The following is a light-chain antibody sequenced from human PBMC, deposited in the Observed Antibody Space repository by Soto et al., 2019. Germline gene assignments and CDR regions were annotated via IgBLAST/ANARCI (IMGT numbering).Light chain of an antibody. CDR1: SSNIGAGYD. V-gene: IGLV1-40*01. CDR3: QSYDSSLSGVV. CDR2: GNS. J-gene: IGLJ2*01. Sequence: QSVLTQRPSVSGAPGQRVTISCTGSSSNIGAGYDVHWYRQLPGTAPKLLIYGNSNRPSGVPDRFSGSKSGTSASLAITGLQAKDEADYYCQSYDSSLSGVVFGAGTKVTVL.